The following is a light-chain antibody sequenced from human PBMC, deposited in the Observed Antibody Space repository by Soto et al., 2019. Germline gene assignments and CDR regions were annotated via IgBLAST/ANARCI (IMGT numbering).Light chain of an antibody. CDR3: QQSYKSPPT. J-gene: IGKJ1*01. Sequence: DIQMTQSPSSLSASVGDRVTITCRASQSINTKLNWYQQKPGKVPNLLIYAASSLQTGVPSRFSGSGSGTEFTLTISSLQPEDFATYYCQQSYKSPPTFGPGTKVDIK. V-gene: IGKV1-39*01. CDR2: AAS. CDR1: QSINTK.